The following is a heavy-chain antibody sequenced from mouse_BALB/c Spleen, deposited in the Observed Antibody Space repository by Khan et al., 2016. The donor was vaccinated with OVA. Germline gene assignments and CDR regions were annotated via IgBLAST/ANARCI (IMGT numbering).Heavy chain of an antibody. CDR3: ARVYGGDFDY. CDR2: ISYSGYT. CDR1: GYSITTDYA. Sequence: EVQLVESGPGLVKPSQSLYLTCTVTGYSITTDYAWNWIRQFPGNKLEWMGFISYSGYTKYNPSLKSRISFTRDTSKNQFFLQLKSVTTEDTARYYCARVYGGDFDYWGQGTTLTVSS. J-gene: IGHJ2*01. V-gene: IGHV3-2*02. D-gene: IGHD1-1*01.